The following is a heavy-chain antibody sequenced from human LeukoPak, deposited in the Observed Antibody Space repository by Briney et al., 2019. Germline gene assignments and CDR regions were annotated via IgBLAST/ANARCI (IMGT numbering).Heavy chain of an antibody. D-gene: IGHD3-10*01. Sequence: SETLSLTCTVSGGSISSGGYYWSWIRQHPGKGLEWIGYIYYSGSTYYNPSLKSRVTISVDRSKNQFSLKLSSVTAADTAVYYCARDSTGIGAFDIWGQGTMVTVSS. CDR3: ARDSTGIGAFDI. CDR2: IYYSGST. V-gene: IGHV4-31*03. J-gene: IGHJ3*02. CDR1: GGSISSGGYY.